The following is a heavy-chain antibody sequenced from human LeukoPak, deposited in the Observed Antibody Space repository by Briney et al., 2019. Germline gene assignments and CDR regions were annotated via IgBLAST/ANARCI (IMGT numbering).Heavy chain of an antibody. CDR2: IYYSGST. CDR1: GGSISSSSYY. CDR3: ARGSGREDAFDI. J-gene: IGHJ3*02. D-gene: IGHD3-10*01. Sequence: KPSETLSLTCTVSGGSISSSSYYWGWIRQPPGKGLEWIGSIYYSGSTYYNPSLKSRVTISVDTSKNQFSLKLSSVTAADTAVYYCARGSGREDAFDIWGQGTMVTVSS. V-gene: IGHV4-39*07.